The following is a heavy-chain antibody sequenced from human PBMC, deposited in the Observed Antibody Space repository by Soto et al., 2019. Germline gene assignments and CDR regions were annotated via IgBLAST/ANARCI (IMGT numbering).Heavy chain of an antibody. V-gene: IGHV4-59*11. D-gene: IGHD1-26*01. J-gene: IGHJ6*02. CDR2: IYYRGST. CDR3: ARDGREAYGMDV. CDR1: GGSISSHY. Sequence: SETLSLTCTVSGGSISSHYWSWVRQAPGKGLEWIGHIYYRGSTTYNPSLRSRSTISVDKSNKQFSLKLNSVNTADTAVYYCARDGREAYGMDVWGQGSKVTVSS.